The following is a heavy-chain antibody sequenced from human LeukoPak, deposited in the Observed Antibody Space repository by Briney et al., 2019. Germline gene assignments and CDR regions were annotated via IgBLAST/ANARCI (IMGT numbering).Heavy chain of an antibody. CDR1: GDSISDDY. J-gene: IGHJ6*03. CDR3: ARVTGDVVGPFYYYYLDV. Sequence: SETLSLTCTVSGDSISDDYWGWIRQPAGRGLEWIGRIYSSANIDYNPSLESRVTLSIDTSKDQFSLKLSSVTAADTAVYYCARVTGDVVGPFYYYYLDVWGKGTTVTISS. V-gene: IGHV4-4*07. D-gene: IGHD2-15*01. CDR2: IYSSANI.